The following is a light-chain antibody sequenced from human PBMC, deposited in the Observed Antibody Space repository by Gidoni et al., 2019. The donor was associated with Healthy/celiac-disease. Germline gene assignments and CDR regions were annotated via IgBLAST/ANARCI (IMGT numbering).Light chain of an antibody. CDR2: DNN. CDR1: SSNIGNNY. J-gene: IGLJ2*01. CDR3: GTWDSSLSAGP. V-gene: IGLV1-51*01. Sequence: QSVFTQPPSVSAAPGQKVTISCSGSSSNIGNNYVSWYQQLPGTAPKLLIYDNNKRPSGIPDRFSGSKSGTSATLGITGLQTGDEADYYCGTWDSSLSAGPFGGGTKLTVL.